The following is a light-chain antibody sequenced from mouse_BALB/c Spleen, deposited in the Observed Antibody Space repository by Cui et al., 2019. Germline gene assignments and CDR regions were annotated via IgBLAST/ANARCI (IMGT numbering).Light chain of an antibody. V-gene: IGKV4-55*01. CDR3: QQWSSYPRT. Sequence: HIVLTQSPAIMSASPGEKVTMTCSASSSVSSMYWYQQKPGSSPRLLIYDTSNLASGVPVRFSGSGSGTSYSLTISRMEAEDAATYYCQQWSSYPRTFGGGTKLEIK. CDR1: SSVSS. CDR2: DTS. J-gene: IGKJ1*01.